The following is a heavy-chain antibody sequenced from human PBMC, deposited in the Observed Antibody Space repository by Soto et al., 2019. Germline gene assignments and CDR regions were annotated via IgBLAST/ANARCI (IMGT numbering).Heavy chain of an antibody. D-gene: IGHD7-27*01. CDR1: GFNLSAHD. J-gene: IGHJ4*02. V-gene: IGHV3-13*01. CDR3: ARDPKTSGGQHWAFNYFDS. CDR2: LGVAGNT. Sequence: EVQLVESGGGLVQPGGSLTLSCAASGFNLSAHDMHWVRQVKGKGLEWVSALGVAGNTFESASVKGRFTISRENAKSTLYLQVDSLRPEDAAVYYCARDPKTSGGQHWAFNYFDSWGQGTLVTVSS.